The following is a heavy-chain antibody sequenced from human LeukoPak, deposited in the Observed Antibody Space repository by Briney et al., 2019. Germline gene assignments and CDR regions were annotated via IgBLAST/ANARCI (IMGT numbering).Heavy chain of an antibody. D-gene: IGHD3-22*01. V-gene: IGHV3-9*01. J-gene: IGHJ4*02. CDR2: ISWNSGSI. CDR1: GFTFDDYA. CDR3: AKSLYYYDSSGRTFDY. Sequence: PGRSLRLSCAASGFTFDDYAMHWVRQAPGKGLEWVSGISWNSGSIGYADSVKGRFTISRDNAKNSLYLQMNSLRAEDTALYYCAKSLYYYDSSGRTFDYWGQGTLVTVPS.